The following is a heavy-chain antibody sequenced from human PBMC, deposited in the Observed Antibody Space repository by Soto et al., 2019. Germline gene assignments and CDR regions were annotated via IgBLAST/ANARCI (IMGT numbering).Heavy chain of an antibody. Sequence: PGGSLRLSCTASGFTFAAYAMSWVRQAPGKGLEWVGFIRSKAYGVTTENAASVKGRFTISRDDSKSIAYLQMNSLKTEDTAVYYCTRYDFWSGYYKSFYYGRDVWGQGTTVTGSS. J-gene: IGHJ6*02. CDR1: GFTFAAYA. CDR3: TRYDFWSGYYKSFYYGRDV. V-gene: IGHV3-49*04. CDR2: IRSKAYGVTT. D-gene: IGHD3-3*01.